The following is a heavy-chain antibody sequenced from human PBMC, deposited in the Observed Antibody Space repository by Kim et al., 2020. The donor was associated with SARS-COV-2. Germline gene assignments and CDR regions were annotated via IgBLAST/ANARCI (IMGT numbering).Heavy chain of an antibody. Sequence: TTDYAAAVKGRFTISRDDSKNTVYLQMNSLKTEDTAVYYCATDYYGSGIPWGQGTLVTVSA. CDR2: TT. D-gene: IGHD3-10*01. J-gene: IGHJ5*02. CDR3: ATDYYGSGIP. V-gene: IGHV3-15*01.